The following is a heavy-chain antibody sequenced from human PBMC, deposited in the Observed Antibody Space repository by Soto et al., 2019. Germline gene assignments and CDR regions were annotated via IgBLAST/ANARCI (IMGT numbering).Heavy chain of an antibody. CDR1: GGSIDNNGYS. Sequence: QVQLQESGPGLVKPSQTLSLTCTVSGGSIDNNGYSWTWIRQRPGGGLEWLGSNNYRADTYYTPSLKSRITLSLDTSQNHFSLGLTFVTAADTGMYYCARGGSGWKALNYFDPWGQGILVTVSS. CDR3: ARGGSGWKALNYFDP. V-gene: IGHV4-31*03. D-gene: IGHD6-19*01. J-gene: IGHJ5*02. CDR2: NNYRADT.